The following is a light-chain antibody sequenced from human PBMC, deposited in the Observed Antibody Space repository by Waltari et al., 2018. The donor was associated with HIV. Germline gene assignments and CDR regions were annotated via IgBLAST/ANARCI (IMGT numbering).Light chain of an antibody. CDR2: WAS. CDR3: QQYFSNPRT. J-gene: IGKJ1*01. V-gene: IGKV4-1*01. CDR1: QSVLHSSNRNNY. Sequence: DIVMTQSPDSLVVSLGERATNHCKSSQSVLHSSNRNNYLAWYQQKPGQPPKLLIYWASSRGSGVPDRFSGSGSGTDFTLTISSLQAEDVAVYYCQQYFSNPRTFGQGTKVEIK.